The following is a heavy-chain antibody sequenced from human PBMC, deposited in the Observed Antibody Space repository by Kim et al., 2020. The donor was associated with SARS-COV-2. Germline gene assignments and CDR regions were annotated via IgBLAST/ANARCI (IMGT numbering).Heavy chain of an antibody. J-gene: IGHJ4*02. D-gene: IGHD3-22*01. Sequence: KGRFTISRDNAKNSLYLQMNSLRAEDTAVYYCARDSSQYYYDSSGLWDDYWGQGTLVIVSS. V-gene: IGHV3-11*05. CDR3: ARDSSQYYYDSSGLWDDY.